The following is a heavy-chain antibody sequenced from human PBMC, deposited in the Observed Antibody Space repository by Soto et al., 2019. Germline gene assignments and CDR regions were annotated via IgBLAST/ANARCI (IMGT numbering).Heavy chain of an antibody. CDR2: IIPIFGTA. Sequence: GASVKVSCNASGGTFSSYAISWVRQAPGQGLELMGGIIPIFGTANYAQKFQGRVTITADKSTSTAYMELSSLRSEDTAVYYCVRYCSSTSCYDGWGQGTLVTVYS. J-gene: IGHJ4*02. V-gene: IGHV1-69*06. CDR1: GGTFSSYA. CDR3: VRYCSSTSCYDG. D-gene: IGHD2-2*01.